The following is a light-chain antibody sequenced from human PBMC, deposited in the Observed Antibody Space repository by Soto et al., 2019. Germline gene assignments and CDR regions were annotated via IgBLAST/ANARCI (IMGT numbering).Light chain of an antibody. CDR2: GAS. CDR1: QNVNIN. Sequence: EIVMTQSPVTLSVSPGDRVTLSCRASQNVNINLAWYQQRPGQAPRVLIYGASNRASGIPDRFSGSGSGTDFTLTISSLEPDDFALYYCQQYKDWPPLTFGGGTRVEIK. J-gene: IGKJ4*01. V-gene: IGKV3D-15*01. CDR3: QQYKDWPPLT.